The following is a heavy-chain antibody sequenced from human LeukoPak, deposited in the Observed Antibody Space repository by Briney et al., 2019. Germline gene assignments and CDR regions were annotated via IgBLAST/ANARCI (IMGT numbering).Heavy chain of an antibody. J-gene: IGHJ4*02. CDR2: IIPIFGTA. V-gene: IGHV1-69*05. D-gene: IGHD1-1*01. Sequence: ASVKVSCKASGGTFSSYAISWVRQAPGQGLEWMGRIIPIFGTANYAQKFQGRVTITTDGSTSTAYMELSSLRSDDTAVYYCARGGYVGYYFDYWGQGTLVTVSS. CDR3: ARGGYVGYYFDY. CDR1: GGTFSSYA.